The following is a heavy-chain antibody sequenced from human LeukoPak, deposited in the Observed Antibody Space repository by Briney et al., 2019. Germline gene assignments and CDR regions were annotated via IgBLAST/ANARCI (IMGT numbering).Heavy chain of an antibody. J-gene: IGHJ4*02. D-gene: IGHD5-12*01. Sequence: PGGSLRLSCAASGFTFSSYSMNWVRQAPGKGLEWVSYISSSSSTIYYADSVKGRFTISRDNSKNTLYLQMNSLRAEDTAVYYCAKSRWLRSHFDYWGQGTLVTVSS. CDR2: ISSSSSTI. CDR1: GFTFSSYS. CDR3: AKSRWLRSHFDY. V-gene: IGHV3-48*01.